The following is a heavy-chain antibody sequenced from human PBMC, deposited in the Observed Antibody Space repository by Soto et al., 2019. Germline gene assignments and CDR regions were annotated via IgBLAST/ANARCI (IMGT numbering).Heavy chain of an antibody. CDR3: AKDLELAGIAVAGKGGFDY. CDR1: GFTFSSYG. Sequence: GGSLRLSCAASGFTFSSYGMHWVRQAPGKGLEWVAVISYDGSNKYYADSVKGRFTISRDNSKNTLYLQMNSLRAEDTAVYYCAKDLELAGIAVAGKGGFDYWGQGTLVTVSS. V-gene: IGHV3-30*18. J-gene: IGHJ4*02. D-gene: IGHD6-19*01. CDR2: ISYDGSNK.